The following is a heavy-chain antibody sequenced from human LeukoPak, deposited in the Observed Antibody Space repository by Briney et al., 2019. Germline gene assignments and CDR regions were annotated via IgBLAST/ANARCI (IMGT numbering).Heavy chain of an antibody. Sequence: PGGSLRLSCAASGFTFSGYAMSWVRQAPGKGLQWVSTISRSGDNTYYADSVKGRFTISRDNSKNTLYLQMNSLRAEDTAIYYCAKAGANWFDPWGQGTMVTVSS. V-gene: IGHV3-23*01. J-gene: IGHJ5*02. CDR2: ISRSGDNT. CDR1: GFTFSGYA. CDR3: AKAGANWFDP. D-gene: IGHD3-10*01.